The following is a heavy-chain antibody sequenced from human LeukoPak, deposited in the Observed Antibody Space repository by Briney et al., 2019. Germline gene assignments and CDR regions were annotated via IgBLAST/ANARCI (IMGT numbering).Heavy chain of an antibody. CDR2: IYSGGTT. J-gene: IGHJ4*02. Sequence: GGSLRLSCAASGFNVTTNYMSWVRQAPGKGLEWVSVIYSGGTTYYADSVKGRFTISRDISKNALSLQMNSLRAEDTAVYYCARGRRDGYNLGYWGQGTLVTVSS. V-gene: IGHV3-53*01. D-gene: IGHD5-24*01. CDR3: ARGRRDGYNLGY. CDR1: GFNVTTNY.